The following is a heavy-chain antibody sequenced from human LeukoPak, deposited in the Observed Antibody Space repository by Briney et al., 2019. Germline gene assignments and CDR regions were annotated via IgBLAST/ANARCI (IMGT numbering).Heavy chain of an antibody. D-gene: IGHD4-17*01. CDR3: ARVRYYFDY. J-gene: IGHJ4*02. CDR2: IYYSGST. V-gene: IGHV4-39*07. CDR1: GGSISSSSYY. Sequence: SETLSLTCTVSGGSISSSSYYWGWIRQPPGKGLEWIGSIYYSGSTYYNPSLKSRVTISVDTSRNQFSLKLSSVTAADTAVYYCARVRYYFDYWGQGTLVTVSS.